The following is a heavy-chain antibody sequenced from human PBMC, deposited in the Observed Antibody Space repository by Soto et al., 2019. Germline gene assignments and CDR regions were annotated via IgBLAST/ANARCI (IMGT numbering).Heavy chain of an antibody. CDR1: GFSLSTSGMC. Sequence: XGPTLVNPTQTLTLTCTFSGFSLSTSGMCVSWIRQPPGKALEWLALIDWDDDKYYSTSLKTRLTISKDTSKNQVVLTMTNMDPVDTATYYCARIRFGKNYFDYWGQGILVTVSS. CDR3: ARIRFGKNYFDY. V-gene: IGHV2-70*01. D-gene: IGHD3-3*01. J-gene: IGHJ4*02. CDR2: IDWDDDK.